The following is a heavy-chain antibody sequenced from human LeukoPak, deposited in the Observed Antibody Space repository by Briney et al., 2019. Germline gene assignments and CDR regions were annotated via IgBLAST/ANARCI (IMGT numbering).Heavy chain of an antibody. CDR3: AKDPNGDYVGAFDV. CDR1: GLTFSNYA. J-gene: IGHJ3*01. D-gene: IGHD4-17*01. V-gene: IGHV3-23*01. CDR2: IVGSGDGT. Sequence: GGSLRLSCAASGLTFSNYAMTWVRQAPGKGLEWVSSIVGSGDGTNYADSVKGRFTISRDNSKNTLYLQMNSLRVEDAAVYYCAKDPNGDYVGAFDVWGQGTMVTVSS.